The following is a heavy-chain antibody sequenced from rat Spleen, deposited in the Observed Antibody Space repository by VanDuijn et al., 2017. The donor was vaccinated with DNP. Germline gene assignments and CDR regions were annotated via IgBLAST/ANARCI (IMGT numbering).Heavy chain of an antibody. CDR1: GFTFSDYA. V-gene: IGHV5S23*01. Sequence: EVQLVESGGGLVQPGRSLKLSCAASGFTFSDYAMAWVRQAPTKGLEWVACMSPTTRNSYYRDSVRGRFTVSRDNPKSTLSLQMDSLRSEDTATYYCARHNDFGGGRWDYWGQGVIVTVSS. D-gene: IGHD4-3*01. J-gene: IGHJ2*01. CDR3: ARHNDFGGGRWDY. CDR2: MSPTTRNS.